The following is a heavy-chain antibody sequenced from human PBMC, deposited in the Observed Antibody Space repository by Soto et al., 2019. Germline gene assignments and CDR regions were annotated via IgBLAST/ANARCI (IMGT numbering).Heavy chain of an antibody. D-gene: IGHD2-15*01. V-gene: IGHV3-23*01. J-gene: IGHJ3*02. CDR1: GFTFSSYA. CDR2: ISGSGGST. Sequence: HPGGSLRLSCAASGFTFSSYAMSWVRQAPGKGLEWVSAISGSGGSTYYADSVKGRFTISRDNSKNTLYLQMNSLRAEDTAVYYCAKTLPSTDIVVVVADEAAFDIWGQGTMVTVSS. CDR3: AKTLPSTDIVVVVADEAAFDI.